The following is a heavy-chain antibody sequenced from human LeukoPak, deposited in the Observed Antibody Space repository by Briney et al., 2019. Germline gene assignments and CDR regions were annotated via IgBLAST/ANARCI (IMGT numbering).Heavy chain of an antibody. V-gene: IGHV4-59*12. Sequence: SETLSLTCTVSGGSISSYYWSWIRQPPGKGLEWIGYIYYSGSTNYNPSLKSRVTISVDTSKNQFSLKLSSVTAADTAVYYCARVSPTAYMDVWGKGTTVTVSS. J-gene: IGHJ6*03. CDR2: IYYSGST. CDR3: ARVSPTAYMDV. D-gene: IGHD2/OR15-2a*01. CDR1: GGSISSYY.